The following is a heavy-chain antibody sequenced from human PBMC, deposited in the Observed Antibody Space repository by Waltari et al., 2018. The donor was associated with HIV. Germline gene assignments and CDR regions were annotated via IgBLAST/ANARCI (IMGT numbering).Heavy chain of an antibody. Sequence: EVQVVASGGGLVQPGGPMRRYRVASGFRFGRSETNWVRQAPGKGLEWVSYIISRGSTIYYADSVKGRFTISRDNAKNSLYLQMNSLRAEDTAVYYCAGWWDAFDIWVQGTMVTVSS. V-gene: IGHV3-48*03. J-gene: IGHJ3*02. CDR2: IISRGSTI. D-gene: IGHD2-8*02. CDR1: GFRFGRSE. CDR3: AGWWDAFDI.